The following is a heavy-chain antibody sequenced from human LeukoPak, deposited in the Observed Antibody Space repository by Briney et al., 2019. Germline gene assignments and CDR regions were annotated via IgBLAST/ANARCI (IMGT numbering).Heavy chain of an antibody. V-gene: IGHV1-24*01. D-gene: IGHD5-24*01. CDR3: ATDTNYPERTI. J-gene: IGHJ3*02. CDR1: GYTLTELS. Sequence: GASVKVSXMVSGYTLTELSMHWVRQAPGKGLEWMGGFDPEDGETIYAQKFQGRVTMTEDTSTDTAYMELSSLRSEDTAVYYCATDTNYPERTIWGQGTMVTVSS. CDR2: FDPEDGET.